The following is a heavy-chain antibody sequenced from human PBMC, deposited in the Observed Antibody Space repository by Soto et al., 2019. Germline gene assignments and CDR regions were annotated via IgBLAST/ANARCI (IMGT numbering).Heavy chain of an antibody. CDR3: ATMEWLPFLAHFDY. D-gene: IGHD2-21*02. Sequence: GGSVKVSCKASWETLTSHAMYYGGHAPGQRLEWMGWINSANGNTKYSQKFQGRATITRDTSASTAYMELSSLRSEDTAVYYCATMEWLPFLAHFDYWGQGTLVTVSS. J-gene: IGHJ4*02. CDR2: INSANGNT. V-gene: IGHV1-3*01. CDR1: WETLTSHA.